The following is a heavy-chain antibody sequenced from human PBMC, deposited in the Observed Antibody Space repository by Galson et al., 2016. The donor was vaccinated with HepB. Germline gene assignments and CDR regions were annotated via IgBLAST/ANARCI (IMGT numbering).Heavy chain of an antibody. CDR1: GFTFSSCW. CDR2: INQDGSDK. CDR3: ARVSTSIIAAAGRTLFDY. D-gene: IGHD6-13*01. J-gene: IGHJ4*02. Sequence: SLRPSCAASGFTFSSCWMSWVRQAPGKGLEWVANINQDGSDKYYVDSVKGRFTISRDNAKNSLYLQMNSLRAEDTAVYYCARVSTSIIAAAGRTLFDYWGQGTLVTVSS. V-gene: IGHV3-7*04.